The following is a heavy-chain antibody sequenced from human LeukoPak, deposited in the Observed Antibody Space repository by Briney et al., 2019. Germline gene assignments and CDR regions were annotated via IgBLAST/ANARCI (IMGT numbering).Heavy chain of an antibody. J-gene: IGHJ4*02. Sequence: SETLSLTCTVSGGSISNYYWNWIRQPAGKGPEWIGRIYISGSTNYNPSLKSRVTMSVDTSRNQFSLKLTSVTAADTAVYFCARGPPSTVTHFDYWGQGALVTVSS. D-gene: IGHD4-17*01. CDR3: ARGPPSTVTHFDY. V-gene: IGHV4-4*07. CDR2: IYISGST. CDR1: GGSISNYY.